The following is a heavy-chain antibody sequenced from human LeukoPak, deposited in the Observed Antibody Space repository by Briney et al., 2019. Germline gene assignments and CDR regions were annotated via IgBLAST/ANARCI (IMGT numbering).Heavy chain of an antibody. J-gene: IGHJ4*02. CDR1: GGTFSSYA. CDR2: IIPIFGTA. CDR3: ARGGEGWLRLTHFDY. V-gene: IGHV1-69*05. D-gene: IGHD5-12*01. Sequence: GASVKVSCKASGGTFSSYAISWVRQAPGQGLEWMGGIIPIFGTANYAQKLQGRVTMTTDTSTSTAYMELRSLRSDDTAVYYCARGGEGWLRLTHFDYWGQGTLVTVSS.